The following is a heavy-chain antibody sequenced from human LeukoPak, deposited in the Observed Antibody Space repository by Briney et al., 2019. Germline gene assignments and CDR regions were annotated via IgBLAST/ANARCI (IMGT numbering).Heavy chain of an antibody. CDR1: GHTFTGYY. J-gene: IGHJ3*02. V-gene: IGHV1-2*02. CDR3: ARPSYSSSWYHDAFDI. Sequence: SVTVSCKASGHTFTGYYMHWVRQAPGQGLEWMGWINPNSGGTNYAQKFQGRVTMTRDTSISTDYMELSRLRSDDTAVYYCARPSYSSSWYHDAFDIWGQGTMVTVSS. D-gene: IGHD6-13*01. CDR2: INPNSGGT.